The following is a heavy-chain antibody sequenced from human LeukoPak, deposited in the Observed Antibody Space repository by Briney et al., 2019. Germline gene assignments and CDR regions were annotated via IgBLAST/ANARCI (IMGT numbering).Heavy chain of an antibody. CDR2: IYQDGSGK. V-gene: IGHV3-7*03. Sequence: GGSLRLSCGASGFIFSSHWMTWVRQAPGKGLEGVADIYQDGSGKNYVDSVKGRFTFSRDNAKNSLYLQMNSLRADDTAVYYCARDRTAAAGTPRDFDHWGQGTLVTVSS. J-gene: IGHJ4*02. D-gene: IGHD6-13*01. CDR1: GFIFSSHW. CDR3: ARDRTAAAGTPRDFDH.